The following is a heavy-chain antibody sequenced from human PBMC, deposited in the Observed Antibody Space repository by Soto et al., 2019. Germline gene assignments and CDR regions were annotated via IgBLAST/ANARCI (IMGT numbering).Heavy chain of an antibody. CDR2: IKSKTDGGTT. J-gene: IGHJ4*02. D-gene: IGHD3-22*01. Sequence: GGSLRLSCAASGFTFSNAWMNWVRQAPGKGLEWVGRIKSKTDGGTTDYAAPVKGRFTISRDDSKNTLYLQMNSLKTEDTAVYYCTTDTATYYYDSSGYYRIDYWGQGTLVTVSS. V-gene: IGHV3-15*07. CDR3: TTDTATYYYDSSGYYRIDY. CDR1: GFTFSNAW.